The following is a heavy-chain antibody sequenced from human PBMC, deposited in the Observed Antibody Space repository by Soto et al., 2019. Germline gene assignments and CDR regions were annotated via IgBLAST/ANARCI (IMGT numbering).Heavy chain of an antibody. V-gene: IGHV4-34*01. CDR2: INHSGST. Sequence: QVQLQQWGAGLLKPSETLSLTCAVYGGSFSGYYWSWIRQPPGKGLEWIGEINHSGSTNYNPSLKSRVAISVDTSKSQFSLKLSSVTAADTAVDYCARDRRAHGMDVWGHGTTVTVSS. CDR1: GGSFSGYY. CDR3: ARDRRAHGMDV. J-gene: IGHJ6*02.